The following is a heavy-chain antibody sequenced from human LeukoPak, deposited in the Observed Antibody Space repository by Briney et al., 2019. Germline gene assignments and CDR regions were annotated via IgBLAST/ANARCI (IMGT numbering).Heavy chain of an antibody. CDR2: INPNSGAT. D-gene: IGHD4-17*01. Sequence: ASVKVSCKASGYTFTVYTLQWVRQAPGQGLEWMGWINPNSGATNYAQKFQGRVTMTRDTSISTAYMELTRLRSDDTAVYYCARHDHGDRAMDVWGQGTPVTVSS. CDR3: ARHDHGDRAMDV. CDR1: GYTFTVYT. J-gene: IGHJ6*02. V-gene: IGHV1-2*02.